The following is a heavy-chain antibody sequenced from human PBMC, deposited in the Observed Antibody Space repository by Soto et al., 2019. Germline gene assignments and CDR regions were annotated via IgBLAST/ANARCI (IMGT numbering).Heavy chain of an antibody. Sequence: EVQLVESGGGLVQPGGSLRLSCAASGLIFSDYHMDWVRQAPGKGLEWVGRIRRKANSYTTEYAASVKGRFTISRDDLQMDSLKTEDTAVYYCAMLGDWSGGSNDMDVWCQGTTVTVSS. V-gene: IGHV3-72*01. CDR2: IRRKANSYTT. CDR1: GLIFSDYH. J-gene: IGHJ6*02. CDR3: AMLGDWSGGSNDMDV. D-gene: IGHD2-21*02.